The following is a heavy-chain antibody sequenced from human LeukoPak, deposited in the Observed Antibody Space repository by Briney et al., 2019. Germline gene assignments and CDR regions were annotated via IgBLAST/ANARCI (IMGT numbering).Heavy chain of an antibody. CDR3: ARSSMVDANDAFDI. V-gene: IGHV3-48*03. CDR2: IRSSGSPI. J-gene: IGHJ3*02. CDR1: AFTFSSYE. D-gene: IGHD2-15*01. Sequence: GGSLRLSCVASAFTFSSYEMNWVRQAPGKGLEWVSHIRSSGSPIYYADSVKGRFTISRDNAKNSMFLQLNSLRAEDTAVYYCARSSMVDANDAFDIWGQGTMVTVSS.